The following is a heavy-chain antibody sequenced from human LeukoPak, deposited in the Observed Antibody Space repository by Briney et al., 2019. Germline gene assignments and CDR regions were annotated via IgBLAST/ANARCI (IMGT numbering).Heavy chain of an antibody. D-gene: IGHD1-14*01. Sequence: GRSLRLSCAASGFTFSSYSMNWVRQAPGKGLEWVSYISSSGSIIYYADSVKGRFTISRDNAKNSLYLQMNSLRDEDTALYYCARTVGLITQPSSLYFDLWGRGTLVTVSS. CDR1: GFTFSSYS. J-gene: IGHJ2*01. V-gene: IGHV3-48*02. CDR3: ARTVGLITQPSSLYFDL. CDR2: ISSSGSII.